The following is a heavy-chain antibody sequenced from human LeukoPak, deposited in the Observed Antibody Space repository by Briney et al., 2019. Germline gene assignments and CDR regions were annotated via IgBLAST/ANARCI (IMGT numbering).Heavy chain of an antibody. Sequence: QPGGSLRLSCAASGFTFSSYWMSWVRQAPGKGLGWVANIKQDGSEKYYVDSVKGRFTISRDNARNSLYLQMNSLRAEDTAVYYCARDYIFGVPEPYYFDYWGQGTLVTVSS. D-gene: IGHD3-3*02. J-gene: IGHJ4*02. V-gene: IGHV3-7*05. CDR2: IKQDGSEK. CDR1: GFTFSSYW. CDR3: ARDYIFGVPEPYYFDY.